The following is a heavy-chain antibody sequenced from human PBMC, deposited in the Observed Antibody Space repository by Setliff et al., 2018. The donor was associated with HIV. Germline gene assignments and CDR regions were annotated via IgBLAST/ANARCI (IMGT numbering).Heavy chain of an antibody. CDR1: GGSISSSNW. D-gene: IGHD3-3*01. CDR2: IYHSGST. J-gene: IGHJ6*03. Sequence: SETLSLTCAVSGGSISSSNWWSWVRQPPGKGLEWIGEIYHSGSTYYNPSLKSRVTISVDTSKNQFSLKLSSVTAADTDVYYCAREDFWSGDQDYYYMDVWGKGTTVTVSS. CDR3: AREDFWSGDQDYYYMDV. V-gene: IGHV4-4*02.